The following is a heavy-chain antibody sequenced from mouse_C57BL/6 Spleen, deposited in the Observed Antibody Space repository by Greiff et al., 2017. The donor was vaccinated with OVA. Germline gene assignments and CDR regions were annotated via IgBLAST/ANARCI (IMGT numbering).Heavy chain of an antibody. CDR3: VRGALYRSYFDY. CDR1: GFSFNTYA. J-gene: IGHJ2*01. V-gene: IGHV10-1*01. CDR2: IRSKSNNYAT. Sequence: EVQLVESGGGLVQPKGSLKLSCAASGFSFNTYAMNWVRQAPGKGLEWVARIRSKSNNYATYYADSVKDRFTISRDDSESMLYLQMNNLKTEDTAMYYCVRGALYRSYFDYWGQGTTLTVSS. D-gene: IGHD2-12*01.